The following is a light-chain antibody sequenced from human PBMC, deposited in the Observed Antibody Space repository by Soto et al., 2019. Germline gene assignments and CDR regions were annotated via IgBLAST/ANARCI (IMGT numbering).Light chain of an antibody. CDR3: AARDDSLSGWV. CDR2: RNN. CDR1: SSNIGSNF. Sequence: QLVLTQPPSASGTPGQRVTISCSGSSSNIGSNFVYWYQQFPGTAPKLLIYRNNQRPSGVPDRFSGSKSGTSASLAISGLPSEDEADYYCAARDDSLSGWVFGGGTKLTVL. J-gene: IGLJ3*02. V-gene: IGLV1-47*01.